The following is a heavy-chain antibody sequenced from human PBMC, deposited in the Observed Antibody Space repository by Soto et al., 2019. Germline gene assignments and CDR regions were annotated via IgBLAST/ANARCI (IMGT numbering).Heavy chain of an antibody. V-gene: IGHV3-33*01. CDR3: ARVGRIAAACSSRYYYYYMDV. CDR2: IWYDGSNK. Sequence: QVQLVESGGGVVQPGRSLRLSCAASGFTFSSYGMHWVRQAPGKGLEWVAVIWYDGSNKYYADSVKGRFTISRDNSKNTLYRQMNSLRAEDTAVYYCARVGRIAAACSSRYYYYYMDVWGKGTTVTVSS. J-gene: IGHJ6*03. D-gene: IGHD6-13*01. CDR1: GFTFSSYG.